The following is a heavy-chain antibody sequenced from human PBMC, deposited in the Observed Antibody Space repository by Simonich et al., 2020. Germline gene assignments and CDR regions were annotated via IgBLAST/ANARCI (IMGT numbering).Heavy chain of an antibody. J-gene: IGHJ4*02. CDR2: FYYSGST. CDR3: ARHDRWLQFYFDY. Sequence: QVQLQESGPGLVKPSETLSLTCTVSGGSISSYYWSWIRQPPGKGLEWIEYFYYSGSTNYNPSLKSRVTISVDTSKNQFSLKLSSVTAADTAVYYCARHDRWLQFYFDYWGQGTLVTVSS. D-gene: IGHD5-12*01. CDR1: GGSISSYY. V-gene: IGHV4-59*08.